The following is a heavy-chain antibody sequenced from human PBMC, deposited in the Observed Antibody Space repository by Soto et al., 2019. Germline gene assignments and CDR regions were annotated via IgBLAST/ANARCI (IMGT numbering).Heavy chain of an antibody. D-gene: IGHD2-2*02. V-gene: IGHV5-10-1*01. J-gene: IGHJ6*02. CDR2: IDPSDSYT. Sequence: GELLKIPWKGSWYRFTIFWNSRVRQMPGKGLEWMGRIDPSDSYTNYSPSFQGHVTISADKSISTAYLQWSSLKASDTAMYYCARGTVVVPAAIGGYYYYGMDVWGQGTTVTVSS. CDR3: ARGTVVVPAAIGGYYYYGMDV. CDR1: WYRFTIFW.